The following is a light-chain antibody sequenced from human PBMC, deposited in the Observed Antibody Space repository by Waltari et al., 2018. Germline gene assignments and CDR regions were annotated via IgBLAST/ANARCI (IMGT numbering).Light chain of an antibody. CDR3: QQYDGEVVT. CDR1: QSVTCIS. J-gene: IGKJ4*01. CDR2: GTS. V-gene: IGKV3-20*01. Sequence: ELVLTQSPGTLSLSPGERATLSGRASQSVTCISLTWYQQKLGQAPRLLIYGTSSRATGIPDRFSGSGSGTDFTLTISRLEPEDFAVYYCQQYDGEVVTFGGGTKVEI.